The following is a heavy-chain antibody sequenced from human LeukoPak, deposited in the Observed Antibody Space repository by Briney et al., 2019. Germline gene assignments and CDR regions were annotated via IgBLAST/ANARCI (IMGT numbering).Heavy chain of an antibody. CDR3: ARHRGYSYGYLDY. J-gene: IGHJ4*02. D-gene: IGHD5-18*01. CDR2: IYRSGSA. V-gene: IGHV4-39*01. CDR1: GGSISTTGYY. Sequence: TSETLSLTCTVSGGSISTTGYYWGWIRQSPGKGLEWIGSIYRSGSAYYKPSLTSRVTMSVDTSKNQFSLKLSSVTASDTAVYYCARHRGYSYGYLDYWGQGTLVTVSS.